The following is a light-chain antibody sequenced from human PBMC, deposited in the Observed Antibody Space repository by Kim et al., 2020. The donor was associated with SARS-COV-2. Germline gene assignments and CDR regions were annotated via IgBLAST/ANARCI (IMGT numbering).Light chain of an antibody. CDR1: RSVGSGY. Sequence: PGERAAHTRRRSRSVGSGYLAWYQQKPGQAPRLLVYDASTWAAGISDRFSASGSGTDFVLTISKLEPEDSAVYYCQQYNRSPPWTFGQGTKVDIK. J-gene: IGKJ1*01. CDR2: DAS. V-gene: IGKV3-20*01. CDR3: QQYNRSPPWT.